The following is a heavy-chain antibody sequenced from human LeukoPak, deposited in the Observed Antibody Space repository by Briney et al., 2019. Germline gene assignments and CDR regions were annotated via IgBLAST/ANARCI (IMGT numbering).Heavy chain of an antibody. V-gene: IGHV4-61*02. Sequence: SETLSLTCVVSGGSISSGDYYWNWIRQPAGKGLEWIGRIYTSGSTNYNPSLKSRVTISVDTSKNQFSLKLSSVTAADTAVYYCASSSGDWGQGTLVTVSS. CDR1: GGSISSGDYY. CDR2: IYTSGST. J-gene: IGHJ4*02. D-gene: IGHD6-25*01. CDR3: ASSSGD.